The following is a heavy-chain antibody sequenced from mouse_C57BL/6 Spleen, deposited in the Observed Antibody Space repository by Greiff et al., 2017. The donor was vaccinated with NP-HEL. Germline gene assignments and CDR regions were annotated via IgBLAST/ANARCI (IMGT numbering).Heavy chain of an antibody. Sequence: QVQLQQPGAELVRPGTSVKLSCKASGYTFTSYWMHWVKQRPGQGLEWIGVIDPSDSYTTSNQKFKGKATLTVDTSSSTAYMQLSSLTSEDSAVYYCARGTTVVATKTWFAYWGQGTLVTVSA. CDR2: IDPSDSYT. CDR1: GYTFTSYW. V-gene: IGHV1-59*01. D-gene: IGHD1-1*01. J-gene: IGHJ3*01. CDR3: ARGTTVVATKTWFAY.